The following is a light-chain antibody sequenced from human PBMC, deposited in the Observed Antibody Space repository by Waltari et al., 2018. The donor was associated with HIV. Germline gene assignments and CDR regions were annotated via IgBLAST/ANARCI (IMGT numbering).Light chain of an antibody. CDR1: SSHIGTHY. CDR2: RNN. CDR3: AAWDDTLTVV. Sequence: QSVLTQPPSASGTPGQSVTISCSGTSSHIGTHYVYWYQQFPGTAPKLLIYRNNKRPSGVPDRFAGSKACTSASLAISGLRSDDEADYYCAAWDDTLTVVFGGGTKLTVL. J-gene: IGLJ2*01. V-gene: IGLV1-47*01.